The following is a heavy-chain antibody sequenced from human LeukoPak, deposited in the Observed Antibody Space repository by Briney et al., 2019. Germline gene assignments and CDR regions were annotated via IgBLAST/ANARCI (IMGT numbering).Heavy chain of an antibody. CDR1: GGSISSYY. CDR3: ARHDYYDSSGYHPSFDY. D-gene: IGHD3-22*01. V-gene: IGHV4-4*07. J-gene: IGHJ4*02. Sequence: SETLSLTCTVSGGSISSYYWSWIRQPAGKGLEWIGRIYTSGSTNYNPSLKSRVTMSVDTSKNQFSLKLSSVTAADTAVYYCARHDYYDSSGYHPSFDYWGQGTLVTASS. CDR2: IYTSGST.